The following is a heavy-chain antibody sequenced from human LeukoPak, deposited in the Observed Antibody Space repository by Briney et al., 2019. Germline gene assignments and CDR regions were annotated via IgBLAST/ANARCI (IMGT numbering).Heavy chain of an antibody. CDR1: GFTFSSYA. CDR3: ARANRPFHTSGWYKDY. D-gene: IGHD6-19*01. Sequence: GGSLRVSRADSGFTFSSYAMQWVRQAPGKGVERGALISYDGSGQYYSESVKGRITISRDNSKNTLYLQVNSLRVEDTAVYYCARANRPFHTSGWYKDYWGQGTLVTVSS. V-gene: IGHV3-30-3*01. CDR2: ISYDGSGQ. J-gene: IGHJ4*02.